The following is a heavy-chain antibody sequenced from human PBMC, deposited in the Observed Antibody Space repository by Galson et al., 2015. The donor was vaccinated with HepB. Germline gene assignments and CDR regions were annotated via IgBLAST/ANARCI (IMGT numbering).Heavy chain of an antibody. CDR1: GGTFSSYT. CDR2: IIPILGIA. D-gene: IGHD5-18*01. CDR3: ARGGGYSYGLTDY. V-gene: IGHV1-69*02. J-gene: IGHJ4*02. Sequence: SVKVSCKASGGTFSSYTISWVRQAPGQGLEWMGRIIPILGIANYAQKFQGRVTITADKSTSTAYMELSSLRSEDTAVYYCARGGGYSYGLTDYWGQGTLVTVSS.